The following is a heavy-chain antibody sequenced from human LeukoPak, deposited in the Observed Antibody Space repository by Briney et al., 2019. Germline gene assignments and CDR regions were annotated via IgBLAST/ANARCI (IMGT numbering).Heavy chain of an antibody. Sequence: PGGSLRLSCAASGFTFSSYGMHWVRQAPGEGLEWVSVIYSGGSTYYADSVKGRFTISRDNSKNTLYLQMNSLRAEDTAVYYCAGDQRGFDYWGQGTLVTVSS. D-gene: IGHD3-10*01. CDR1: GFTFSSYG. V-gene: IGHV3-NL1*01. CDR3: AGDQRGFDY. J-gene: IGHJ4*02. CDR2: IYSGGST.